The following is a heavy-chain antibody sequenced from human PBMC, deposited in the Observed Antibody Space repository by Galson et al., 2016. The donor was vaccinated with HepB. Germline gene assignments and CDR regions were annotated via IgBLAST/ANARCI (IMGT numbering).Heavy chain of an antibody. CDR2: ISSRSRYM. V-gene: IGHV3-21*01. J-gene: IGHJ6*02. Sequence: SLRLSCAASGFTFSNFSMNWVRQAPGKGLEWVSSISSRSRYMYYADSLKGRFTISRDNAKNSLYLQMNSLRADDTAVYFCARTRGVAYGMDVWGQGTKVTVSS. D-gene: IGHD3-10*01. CDR3: ARTRGVAYGMDV. CDR1: GFTFSNFS.